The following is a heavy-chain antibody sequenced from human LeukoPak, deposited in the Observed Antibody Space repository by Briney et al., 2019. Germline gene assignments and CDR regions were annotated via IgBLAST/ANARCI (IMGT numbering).Heavy chain of an antibody. D-gene: IGHD3-22*01. CDR3: ARGYDSSGYYYAYYFDY. V-gene: IGHV3-48*03. J-gene: IGHJ4*02. CDR1: GFTFSSYE. Sequence: RTGGSLRLSCAASGFTFSSYEMNWVRQAPGKGLEWVSYISSSGSTIYYADSVKGRFTISRDNAKNSLYLQMNSLRAEDTAVYYCARGYDSSGYYYAYYFDYWGQGTLVTVSS. CDR2: ISSSGSTI.